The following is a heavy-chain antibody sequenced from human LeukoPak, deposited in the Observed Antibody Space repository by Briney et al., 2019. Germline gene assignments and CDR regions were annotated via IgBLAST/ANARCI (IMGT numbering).Heavy chain of an antibody. D-gene: IGHD2-15*01. CDR1: GFSFRNYW. V-gene: IGHV3-7*01. J-gene: IGHJ4*02. CDR3: ARDGGLHTNFDY. Sequence: GSLRLSCAASGFSFRNYWMGWVRQAPGKGLEWVANTKPDGSAEYYADSVRGRSTASRDNANNLLYLQMNRLRAEDTAVYYCARDGGLHTNFDYWGQGTLLTVSS. CDR2: TKPDGSAE.